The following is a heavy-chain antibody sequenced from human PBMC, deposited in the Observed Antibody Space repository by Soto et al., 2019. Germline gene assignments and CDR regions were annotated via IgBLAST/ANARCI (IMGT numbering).Heavy chain of an antibody. CDR2: ISYDGNNK. D-gene: IGHD6-19*01. Sequence: QVQLVESGGGVVQPGRSLRLSCAASGFTFSNSAMHWAHQAPGKGLEWVAVISYDGNNKYYADSVKGRFTISRDNSMNTLYLQMNSLRPEDTAVYYCARDRVVAGIGEIDYWGQGTLVTVSS. CDR1: GFTFSNSA. CDR3: ARDRVVAGIGEIDY. J-gene: IGHJ4*02. V-gene: IGHV3-30-3*01.